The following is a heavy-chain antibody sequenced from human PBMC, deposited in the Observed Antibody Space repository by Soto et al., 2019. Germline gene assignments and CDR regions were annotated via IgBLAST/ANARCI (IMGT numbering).Heavy chain of an antibody. CDR3: AFLYYYDSPYYPGHGMDV. CDR1: GYTFTSYG. J-gene: IGHJ6*02. CDR2: ISAYNGNT. D-gene: IGHD3-22*01. Sequence: ASVKVSCKASGYTFTSYGISWVRQAPGQGLEWMGWISAYNGNTNYAQKLQGRVTMTTDTSTSTAYMELRSLRSDDTAVYYCAFLYYYDSPYYPGHGMDVWGQGTTVTVSS. V-gene: IGHV1-18*01.